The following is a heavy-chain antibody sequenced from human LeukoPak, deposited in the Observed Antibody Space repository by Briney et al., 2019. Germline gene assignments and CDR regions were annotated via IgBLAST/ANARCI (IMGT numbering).Heavy chain of an antibody. V-gene: IGHV4-38-2*02. Sequence: PSETLSLTCTVSGYSISSGYYWGWIRQPPGKGLEWIGSIYHSGSTYHNPSLKSRVTISVDTSKNQFSLKLSSVTAADTAVYYCALTYYDSNGYHHNYWGQGTLVTVSS. CDR1: GYSISSGYY. CDR2: IYHSGST. D-gene: IGHD3-22*01. J-gene: IGHJ4*02. CDR3: ALTYYDSNGYHHNY.